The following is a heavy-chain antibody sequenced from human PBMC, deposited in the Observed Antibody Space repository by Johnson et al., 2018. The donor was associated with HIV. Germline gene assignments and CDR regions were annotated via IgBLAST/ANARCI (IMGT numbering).Heavy chain of an antibody. V-gene: IGHV3-30*02. Sequence: QVQLVESGGGVVQPGGSLRLSCAASGFTFSNYDMHWVRQAPGKGLEWVAFIRYDGSNKYYADSVKGRFTLSGDNSKNTLYLQMNSLRAEATAVYYCARDIEYHYDYVWGSRGAFDIWGQGTMVTVSS. D-gene: IGHD3-16*01. J-gene: IGHJ3*02. CDR3: ARDIEYHYDYVWGSRGAFDI. CDR2: IRYDGSNK. CDR1: GFTFSNYD.